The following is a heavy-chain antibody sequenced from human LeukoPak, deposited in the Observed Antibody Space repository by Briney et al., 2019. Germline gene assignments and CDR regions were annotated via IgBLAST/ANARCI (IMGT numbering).Heavy chain of an antibody. V-gene: IGHV3-30*04. D-gene: IGHD2-2*01. CDR2: ISYDGSNK. CDR3: ASVTCSSTSCYVFDY. CDR1: GFTFSSYA. J-gene: IGHJ4*02. Sequence: GGSLRLSCAASGFTFSSYAMHWVRQAPGEGLEWVAVISYDGSNKYYADSVKGRFTISRDNSKNTLYLQMNSLRAEDTAVYYCASVTCSSTSCYVFDYWGQGTLVTVSS.